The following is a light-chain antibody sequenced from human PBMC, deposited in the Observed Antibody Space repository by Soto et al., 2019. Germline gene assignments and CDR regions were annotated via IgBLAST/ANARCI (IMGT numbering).Light chain of an antibody. CDR2: GAS. J-gene: IGKJ1*01. V-gene: IGKV3-15*01. CDR3: QQYSNYWT. Sequence: EIVMTQSPATLSVYPGERATLSCRASQSVSSNLAWYQQKPGQAPRLLIYGASTRATGIPARFSGSGSGTEFTLTISSLQSEDFATYYCQQYSNYWTFGQGTKV. CDR1: QSVSSN.